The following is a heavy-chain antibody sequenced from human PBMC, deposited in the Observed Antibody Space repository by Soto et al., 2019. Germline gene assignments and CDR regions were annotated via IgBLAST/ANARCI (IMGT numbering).Heavy chain of an antibody. Sequence: QVQLVQSGAEVKKPGSSVKVSCKASGGTFSSYAISWVRQAPGQGLEWMGGLIPIFGTENYAQKVQGRVTITADESTSTAYMELSSLRSEDTAVYYCGYSSGWHSKNFDYWGQGTLVTVSS. CDR2: LIPIFGTE. D-gene: IGHD6-19*01. V-gene: IGHV1-69*01. CDR1: GGTFSSYA. J-gene: IGHJ4*02. CDR3: GYSSGWHSKNFDY.